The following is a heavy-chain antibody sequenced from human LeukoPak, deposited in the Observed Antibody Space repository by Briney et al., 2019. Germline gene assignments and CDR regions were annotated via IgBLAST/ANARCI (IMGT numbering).Heavy chain of an antibody. Sequence: KSSETLSLTCTVSGGSISSGGYYWSWIRQPPGKGLEWIGCTYHSGSTYYNPSLKSRVTISVDRSKNQFSLKLSSVTAADTAVYYCARDRTPLGYYYYYMDVWGKGTTVTVSS. V-gene: IGHV4-30-2*01. CDR3: ARDRTPLGYYYYYMDV. CDR1: GGSISSGGYY. CDR2: TYHSGST. J-gene: IGHJ6*03. D-gene: IGHD2-2*01.